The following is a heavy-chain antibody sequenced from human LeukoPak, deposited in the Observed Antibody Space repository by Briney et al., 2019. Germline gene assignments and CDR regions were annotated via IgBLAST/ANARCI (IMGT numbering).Heavy chain of an antibody. D-gene: IGHD5-18*01. V-gene: IGHV3-30-3*01. CDR2: ISYDGSNK. Sequence: PGRSLRLSCAASGFTFSSYAMHWVHQAPGKGLEWVAVISYDGSNKYYADSVKGRFTISRDNSKNTLYLQMNSLRAEDTAVYYCARDYTAMVKLDYWGQGTLVTVSS. CDR1: GFTFSSYA. CDR3: ARDYTAMVKLDY. J-gene: IGHJ4*02.